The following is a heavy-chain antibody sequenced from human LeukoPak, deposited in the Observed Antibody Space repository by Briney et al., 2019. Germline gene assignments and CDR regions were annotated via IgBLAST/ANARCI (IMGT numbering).Heavy chain of an antibody. J-gene: IGHJ4*02. V-gene: IGHV1-2*02. Sequence: ASLNVSCKASGYTFTGYYMHWVRQAPGQGLEWMGWINPNSGGTNYAQKFQGRVTMTRDTSISTAYMGLSRLRSDDTAVYYCARSLLRGYSSGWYLGYWGQGTLVTVSS. CDR3: ARSLLRGYSSGWYLGY. CDR2: INPNSGGT. CDR1: GYTFTGYY. D-gene: IGHD6-19*01.